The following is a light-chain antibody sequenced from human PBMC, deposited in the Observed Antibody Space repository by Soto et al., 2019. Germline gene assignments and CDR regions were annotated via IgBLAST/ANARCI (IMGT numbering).Light chain of an antibody. CDR1: SSNIGTNA. Sequence: VLTQPPSASGTPGQRVTISCSGGSSNIGTNAVNWYRQLPGTAPKLLIYNNNQRPSGVPDRFSGSKSGTSASLAISGLQSEDEADHYCAAWDDSLNGYVFGTGTKVTVL. J-gene: IGLJ1*01. CDR2: NNN. V-gene: IGLV1-44*01. CDR3: AAWDDSLNGYV.